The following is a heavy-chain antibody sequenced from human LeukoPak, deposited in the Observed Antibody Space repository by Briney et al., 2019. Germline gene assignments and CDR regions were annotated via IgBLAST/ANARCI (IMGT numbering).Heavy chain of an antibody. CDR3: ASSYGGNSVDAFDI. CDR1: GGSISSYY. Sequence: SETLSLTCTVSGGSISSYYWSWIRQPPGKGLEWIGYIYYSGSTNYNPSLKSRVTISVDTSKNQFSLKLSSVTAADTAVYYCASSYGGNSVDAFDIWGQGTMVTVSS. J-gene: IGHJ3*02. CDR2: IYYSGST. D-gene: IGHD4-23*01. V-gene: IGHV4-59*01.